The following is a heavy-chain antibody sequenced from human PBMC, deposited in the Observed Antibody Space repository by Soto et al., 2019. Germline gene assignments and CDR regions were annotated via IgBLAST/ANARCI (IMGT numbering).Heavy chain of an antibody. V-gene: IGHV1-18*01. CDR2: ISAYNGNT. Sequence: ASVKVSCKASGYTFTSYGISWVRQAPGQGLEWMGWISAYNGNTNYAQRLQGRVTMTTDTSTSTAYMELRSLRSDDTAVYYCARDSLGAMVPGYWGQGPLVTVSS. J-gene: IGHJ4*02. D-gene: IGHD3-10*01. CDR3: ARDSLGAMVPGY. CDR1: GYTFTSYG.